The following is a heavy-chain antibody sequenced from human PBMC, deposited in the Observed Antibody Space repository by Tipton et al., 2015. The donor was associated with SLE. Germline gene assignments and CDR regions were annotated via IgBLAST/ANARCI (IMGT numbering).Heavy chain of an antibody. J-gene: IGHJ4*02. CDR2: IRTKANNYAT. D-gene: IGHD3-22*01. V-gene: IGHV3-73*01. CDR3: TGAAYDSGGYSNDY. Sequence: SLRLSCAASGFTFSGSAMHWVRQASGKGLEWVGRIRTKANNYATAYTASVNGRFTISRDDSKNTAYLQMNSLGTEDTAVYYCTGAAYDSGGYSNDYWGQGTLVTVSS. CDR1: GFTFSGSA.